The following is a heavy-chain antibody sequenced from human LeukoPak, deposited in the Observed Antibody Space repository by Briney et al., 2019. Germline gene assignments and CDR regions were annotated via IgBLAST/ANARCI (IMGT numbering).Heavy chain of an antibody. CDR2: ISAHNGNT. Sequence: GASVKVSCEASGYAFTTYGISWVRQAPGQGLEWMGWISAHNGNTNYAQKLQGRVTMTTDTSTSTAYMELRSLRSDDTAVYYCARGGSSWSFDYWGQGTLVTVSS. J-gene: IGHJ4*02. D-gene: IGHD6-13*01. CDR1: GYAFTTYG. V-gene: IGHV1-18*01. CDR3: ARGGSSWSFDY.